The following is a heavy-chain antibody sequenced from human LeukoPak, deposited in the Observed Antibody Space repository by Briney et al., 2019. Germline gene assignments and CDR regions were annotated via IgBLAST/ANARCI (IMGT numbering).Heavy chain of an antibody. J-gene: IGHJ6*03. V-gene: IGHV3-23*01. Sequence: PGGSLRLSCAASGFTFSSYGMSWVRQAPGKGLEWVSAISGSGGSTYYADSVKGRFTISRDDSKNTLYLQMNSLRAEDTAVYYCAKDAPQLPYYDFWSGYYNGGGLYYYYYMDVWGKGTTVTVSS. CDR1: GFTFSSYG. CDR2: ISGSGGST. D-gene: IGHD3-3*01. CDR3: AKDAPQLPYYDFWSGYYNGGGLYYYYYMDV.